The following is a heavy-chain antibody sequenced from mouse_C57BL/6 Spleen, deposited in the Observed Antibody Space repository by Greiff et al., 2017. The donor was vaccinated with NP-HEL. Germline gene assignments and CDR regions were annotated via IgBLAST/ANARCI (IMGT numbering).Heavy chain of an antibody. V-gene: IGHV1-52*01. D-gene: IGHD2-3*01. J-gene: IGHJ4*01. Sequence: VQLQQSGAELVRPGSSVKLSCKASGYTFTSYWMHWVKQRPIQGLEWIGNIDPSDSETHYNQKFKDKATLTVDKSSSTAYMQLSSLTSEDSAVYYWARKGVTGNYAMDYWGQRTSVTVSS. CDR3: ARKGVTGNYAMDY. CDR2: IDPSDSET. CDR1: GYTFTSYW.